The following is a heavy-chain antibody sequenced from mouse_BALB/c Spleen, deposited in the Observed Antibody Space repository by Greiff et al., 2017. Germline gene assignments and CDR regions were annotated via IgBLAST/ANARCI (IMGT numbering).Heavy chain of an antibody. Sequence: QVQLKQSGPGLVQPSQSLSITCTVSGFSLTSYGVHWVRQSPGKGLEWLGVIWSGGSTDYNAAFISRLSISKDNSKSQVFFKMNSLQANDTAIYYCARNCRYDYDWYFDVWGAGTTVTVSS. CDR2: IWSGGST. J-gene: IGHJ1*01. CDR3: ARNCRYDYDWYFDV. V-gene: IGHV2-2*02. CDR1: GFSLTSYG. D-gene: IGHD2-4*01.